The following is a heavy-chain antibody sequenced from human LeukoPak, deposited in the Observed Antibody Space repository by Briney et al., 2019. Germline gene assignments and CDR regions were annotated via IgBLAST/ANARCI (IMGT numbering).Heavy chain of an antibody. CDR2: IRSKAYGGTT. D-gene: IGHD6-19*01. CDR3: TTGTEQQWLSLDC. Sequence: PGRSLRLSCTASGFTFGDYAMSWVRQAPGKGLEWVGFIRSKAYGGTTEYAASVKGSFAISRDDSKSIAYLQMNGLKTEDTAVYYCTTGTEQQWLSLDCWGQGTLVTVSS. J-gene: IGHJ4*02. V-gene: IGHV3-49*04. CDR1: GFTFGDYA.